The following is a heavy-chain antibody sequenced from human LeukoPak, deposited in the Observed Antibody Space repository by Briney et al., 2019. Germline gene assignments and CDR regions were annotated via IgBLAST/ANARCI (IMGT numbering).Heavy chain of an antibody. Sequence: LETLSLTCTVSGGPLSPYHLTCIRQPPGKGLEWIGYIFHTGTTNVNPSLQSRLTISVDMSRNQFSLRLTSVTAADTAVYFCARVPPGAAGVDYWGQGTLVTISS. D-gene: IGHD6-13*01. V-gene: IGHV4-59*01. CDR1: GGPLSPYH. CDR3: ARVPPGAAGVDY. CDR2: IFHTGTT. J-gene: IGHJ4*02.